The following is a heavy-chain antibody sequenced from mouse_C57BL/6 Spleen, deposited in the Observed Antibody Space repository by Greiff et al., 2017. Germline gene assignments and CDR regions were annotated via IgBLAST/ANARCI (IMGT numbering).Heavy chain of an antibody. V-gene: IGHV5-4*01. CDR2: ISDGGSYT. CDR1: GFTFSSYA. CDR3: ARVYYGNPFYAMAY. Sequence: EVQLQESGGGLVKPGGSLKLSCAASGFTFSSYAMSWVRQTPEKRLEWVATISDGGSYTYYTDNVKGRFTISRDNAKTNLYLQMSHLKSEDTAMYYCARVYYGNPFYAMAYWGQGTSAPVSS. D-gene: IGHD2-1*01. J-gene: IGHJ4*01.